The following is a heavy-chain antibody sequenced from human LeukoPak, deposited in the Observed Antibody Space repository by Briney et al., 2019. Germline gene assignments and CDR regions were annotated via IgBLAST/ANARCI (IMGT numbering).Heavy chain of an antibody. J-gene: IGHJ6*02. CDR1: GYTFTGYY. CDR3: ARVRVRRSYYYYCMDV. V-gene: IGHV1-2*02. CDR2: INANSGGT. Sequence: ASEKVSCKASGYTFTGYYMHWVRQAPGQGLEWMGWINANSGGTNYAQKFQGRVTMTRDTSISTAYMELSRLRSDDTAVYYCARVRVRRSYYYYCMDVWGQGTTVTVSS.